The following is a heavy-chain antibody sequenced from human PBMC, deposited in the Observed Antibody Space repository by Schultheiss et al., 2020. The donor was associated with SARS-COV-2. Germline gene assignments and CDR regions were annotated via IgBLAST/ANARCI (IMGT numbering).Heavy chain of an antibody. CDR3: ARLVPQNGFDY. CDR1: GYKFTRYW. V-gene: IGHV5-51*01. CDR2: IYPYDSDT. J-gene: IGHJ4*02. D-gene: IGHD1-1*01. Sequence: GGSLRLSCEGHGYKFTRYWIGWVRQMPGKGLEWIGIIYPYDSDTRYSPSFQGQVTISADKSISTAYLQWSSLKASDTAMYYCARLVPQNGFDYWGQGTLVTVSS.